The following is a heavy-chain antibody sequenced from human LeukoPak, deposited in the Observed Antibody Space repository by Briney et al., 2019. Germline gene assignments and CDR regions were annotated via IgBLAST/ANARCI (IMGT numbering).Heavy chain of an antibody. J-gene: IGHJ4*02. Sequence: PSETLSLTCTISGGSMSSYYWNWIRQPAGKGLEWIGRIYTSVSTKYNPSLKSRVTISLDTSRNQFSLKLNSVTAADTAVYYCARGVGSGYTDDWGQGTLVTVFS. CDR1: GGSMSSYY. CDR2: IYTSVST. D-gene: IGHD3-22*01. V-gene: IGHV4-4*07. CDR3: ARGVGSGYTDD.